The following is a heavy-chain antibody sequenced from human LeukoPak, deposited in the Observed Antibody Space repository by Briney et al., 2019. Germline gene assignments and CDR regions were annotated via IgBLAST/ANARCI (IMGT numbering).Heavy chain of an antibody. J-gene: IGHJ4*02. Sequence: SETLSLTCTVSGGSISSSSYYWGWIRQPPGKGLEWIGSIYHSGSTYYNPSLKSRVTISVDTSKNQFSLKLSSVTAADTAVYYCARGDCSGGSCRKGVDYWGQGTLVTVSS. V-gene: IGHV4-39*07. CDR2: IYHSGST. D-gene: IGHD2-15*01. CDR3: ARGDCSGGSCRKGVDY. CDR1: GGSISSSSYY.